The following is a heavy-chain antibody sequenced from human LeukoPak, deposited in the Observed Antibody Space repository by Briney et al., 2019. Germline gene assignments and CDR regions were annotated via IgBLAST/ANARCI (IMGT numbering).Heavy chain of an antibody. D-gene: IGHD5-18*01. Sequence: PGGSLRLSCAASGFTFSTYSMNWVRQAPGKGLEWVSSISSSSSYIYYADSVKGRFTISRDNAKNSLSLQMNSLRAEDTAVYYCARDYTARYYYYYYMDVWGKGTTVTVSS. J-gene: IGHJ6*03. CDR2: ISSSSSYI. V-gene: IGHV3-21*01. CDR3: ARDYTARYYYYYYMDV. CDR1: GFTFSTYS.